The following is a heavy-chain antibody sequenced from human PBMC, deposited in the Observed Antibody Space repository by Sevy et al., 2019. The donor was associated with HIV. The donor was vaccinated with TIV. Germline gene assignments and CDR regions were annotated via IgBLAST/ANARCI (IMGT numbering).Heavy chain of an antibody. J-gene: IGHJ4*02. D-gene: IGHD5-12*01. Sequence: GESLKISCAASGFTFSDYYMSWIRQAPGKGLEWVSYISSSGSTIYHADSVKGRCTISRDNAKNPLYLQMNSLRAEDTAVYYCAREATIHCFDYWGQGTRVTVSS. CDR1: GFTFSDYY. V-gene: IGHV3-11*01. CDR2: ISSSGSTI. CDR3: AREATIHCFDY.